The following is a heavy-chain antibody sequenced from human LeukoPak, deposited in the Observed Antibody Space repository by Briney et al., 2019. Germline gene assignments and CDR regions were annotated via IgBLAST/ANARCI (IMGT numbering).Heavy chain of an antibody. J-gene: IGHJ4*02. D-gene: IGHD3-10*01. CDR2: INWNGGST. CDR3: ARGYGSGEDGDY. Sequence: GRSLRLSCAASGYTFDDYGMSWVRQARGKGLEWVSGINWNGGSTGYADSLKGRFTISRDNAKNSLYLQMNSLRAEDTALYYCARGYGSGEDGDYWGQGTLVTVSS. V-gene: IGHV3-20*04. CDR1: GYTFDDYG.